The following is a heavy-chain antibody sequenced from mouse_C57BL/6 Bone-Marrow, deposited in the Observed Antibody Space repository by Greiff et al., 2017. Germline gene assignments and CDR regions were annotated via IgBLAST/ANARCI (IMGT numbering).Heavy chain of an antibody. J-gene: IGHJ2*01. V-gene: IGHV1-19*01. D-gene: IGHD1-1*01. CDR2: INPYNGGT. Sequence: EVQLQESGPVLVKPGASVKMSCKASGYTFTDYYMNWVKQSHGKSLEWIGVINPYNGGTSYNQKFKGKATLTVDKSSSTAYMELNSLTSEDSAVXYCARDGSSSFDDWGQGTTLTVSS. CDR3: ARDGSSSFDD. CDR1: GYTFTDYY.